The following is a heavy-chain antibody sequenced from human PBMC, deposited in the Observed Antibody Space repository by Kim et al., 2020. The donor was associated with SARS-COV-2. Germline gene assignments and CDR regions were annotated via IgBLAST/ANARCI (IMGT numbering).Heavy chain of an antibody. D-gene: IGHD2-2*01. CDR3: ARDKCSSTSCLTLRPHWHLHL. J-gene: IGHJ2*01. CDR1: DGSISGGGYY. CDR2: IYYTGSA. V-gene: IGHV4-31*03. Sequence: SETLSLTCTVSDGSISGGGYYWSWIRQRPGEGLEWLGYIYYTGSAYYNPSLKSRISISVDTTKNQFSLKLSSVTAADTAVYYCARDKCSSTSCLTLRPHWHLHLWGRGTLVTVPS.